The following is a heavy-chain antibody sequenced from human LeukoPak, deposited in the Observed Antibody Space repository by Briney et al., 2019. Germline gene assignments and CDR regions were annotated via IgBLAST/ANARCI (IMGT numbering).Heavy chain of an antibody. Sequence: GGSLRLSCAASGFTLSHYSMNWVRQAPGKGLEWVSYGSSSGSTIHYADSVKGRFTMSRDTSKNTLYLQMNSLRAEDTTMYYCARVSPYYFDSDGYPTVSYPFDVWGQGTMVTVSS. CDR2: GSSSGSTI. CDR1: GFTLSHYS. CDR3: ARVSPYYFDSDGYPTVSYPFDV. D-gene: IGHD3-22*01. J-gene: IGHJ3*01. V-gene: IGHV3-48*01.